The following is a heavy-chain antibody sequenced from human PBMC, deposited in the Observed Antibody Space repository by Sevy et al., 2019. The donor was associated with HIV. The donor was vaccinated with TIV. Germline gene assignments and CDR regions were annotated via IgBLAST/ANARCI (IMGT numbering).Heavy chain of an antibody. CDR2: IYYNGHI. CDR1: DGSITSLY. V-gene: IGHV4-59*08. CDR3: AGENAWGRGYS. Sequence: SETLSLTCTVSDGSITSLYWNWIRQPPGKGLEWIANIYYNGHINYNPSLKSRVTLSLDTSKNQFSLRLSSVTAADTAMYYCAGENAWGRGYSWGQGTLVTVS. J-gene: IGHJ4*02. D-gene: IGHD1-26*01.